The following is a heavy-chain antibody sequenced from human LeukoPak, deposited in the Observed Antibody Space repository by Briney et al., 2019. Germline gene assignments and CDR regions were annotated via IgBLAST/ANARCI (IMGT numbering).Heavy chain of an antibody. V-gene: IGHV3-11*01. CDR2: ISGSGGTI. J-gene: IGHJ4*02. Sequence: GGSLRLSCAASRFTFSDYYMTWIRQAPGKGLEWVSSISGSGGTIYYADSVNGRFTISRDNAEKSLYLQMNSLRGEDTAVYYCARGRPPDYWGQGTLVTVSS. CDR1: RFTFSDYY. CDR3: ARGRPPDY.